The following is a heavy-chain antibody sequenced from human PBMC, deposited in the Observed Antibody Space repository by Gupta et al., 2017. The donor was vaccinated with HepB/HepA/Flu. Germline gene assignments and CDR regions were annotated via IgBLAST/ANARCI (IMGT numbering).Heavy chain of an antibody. CDR2: IWYDGSNK. J-gene: IGHJ4*02. V-gene: IGHV3-33*01. D-gene: IGHD3-3*01. CDR1: GFTFSSYG. CDR3: ARDGYPLFGPAPDY. Sequence: QVQLVESGGGVVQPGRSLRLSCAASGFTFSSYGMNWVRQAPGKGLEWVAVIWYDGSNKYYADSVKGRFTISRDNSKNTLYLQMNSLRAEDTAVYYCARDGYPLFGPAPDYWGQGTLVTVSS.